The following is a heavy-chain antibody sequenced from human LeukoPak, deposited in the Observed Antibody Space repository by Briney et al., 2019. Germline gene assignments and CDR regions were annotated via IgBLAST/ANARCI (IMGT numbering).Heavy chain of an antibody. CDR3: ARVSYSSGWYEFDY. D-gene: IGHD6-19*01. Sequence: SETLSLTCTVSGGFISSYYWSWIRQSPGRGLEWIGYISYSGSTNYNPSLKSRVTISVDPSKNQFSLKLSFVTAADTAVYYCARVSYSSGWYEFDYWGQGTLVTVTS. J-gene: IGHJ4*02. CDR2: ISYSGST. V-gene: IGHV4-59*01. CDR1: GGFISSYY.